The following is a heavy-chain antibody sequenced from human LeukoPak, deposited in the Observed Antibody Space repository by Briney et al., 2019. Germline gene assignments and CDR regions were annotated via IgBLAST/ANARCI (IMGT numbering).Heavy chain of an antibody. CDR2: INPNSGGT. CDR1: GYTFTSYD. V-gene: IGHV1-2*04. Sequence: ASVKVSCKASGYTFTSYDINWVRQAPGQGLEWMGWINPNSGGTNYAQKFQGWVTMTRDTSISTAYMELSRLRSDDTAVYYCARGTQLVRAVYYYGMDVWGQGTTVTVSS. D-gene: IGHD6-13*01. J-gene: IGHJ6*02. CDR3: ARGTQLVRAVYYYGMDV.